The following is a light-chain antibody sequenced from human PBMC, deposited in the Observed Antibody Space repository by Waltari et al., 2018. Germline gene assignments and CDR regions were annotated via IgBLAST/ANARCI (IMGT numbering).Light chain of an antibody. CDR2: DAS. J-gene: IGKJ4*01. CDR1: KSIRSY. Sequence: DIQMTQSPSSLSASVGDRVTITCRESKSIRSYLNWYQQKPGKAPKHLIYDASNLQSGVPSRFSGSGSGTDFTLTISRLQAEDFATYFCQQSYSTPLTFGGGAKVEIK. V-gene: IGKV1-39*01. CDR3: QQSYSTPLT.